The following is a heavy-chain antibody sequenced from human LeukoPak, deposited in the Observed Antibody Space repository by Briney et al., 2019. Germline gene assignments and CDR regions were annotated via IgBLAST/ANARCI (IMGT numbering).Heavy chain of an antibody. CDR2: IWYDGSNK. Sequence: GRSLRLSCAASGFTFSSYGMHGVRQAPGKGLEWVAVIWYDGSNKYYADSVKGRFTISRDNSKTTLYLQMNSLRAEDTAVYYCARGYCSSTSCPMIEYFQHWGQGTLVTVSS. CDR3: ARGYCSSTSCPMIEYFQH. D-gene: IGHD2-2*01. V-gene: IGHV3-33*01. J-gene: IGHJ1*01. CDR1: GFTFSSYG.